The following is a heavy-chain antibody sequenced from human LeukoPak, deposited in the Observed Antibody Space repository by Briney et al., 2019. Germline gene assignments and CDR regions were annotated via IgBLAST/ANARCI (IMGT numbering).Heavy chain of an antibody. V-gene: IGHV4-38-2*02. CDR2: IYHSGST. J-gene: IGHJ4*02. CDR3: AKRYCSSTTCYDDRGAFDY. CDR1: GGSISSGNY. D-gene: IGHD2-2*01. Sequence: SETLSLTCTVSGGSISSGNYWDWIRQPPGKGLEWIGSIYHSGSTYYNPSLKSRVTISVDTSKNQFSLKLSSVTAADTAVYYCAKRYCSSTTCYDDRGAFDYWGQGTLVTVSS.